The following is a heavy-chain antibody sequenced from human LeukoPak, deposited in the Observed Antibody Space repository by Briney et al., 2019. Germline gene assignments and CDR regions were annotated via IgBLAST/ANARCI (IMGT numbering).Heavy chain of an antibody. Sequence: SETLSLTCTVSGGSISSSSYYWGWIRQPPGKGLEWIGSIYYSGSTYYNPSLKSRVTISVDTSKNQFSLKLSSVTAADTAVYYCARDNGSGYLQTLFDYWGQGTLVTVSS. CDR2: IYYSGST. CDR3: ARDNGSGYLQTLFDY. V-gene: IGHV4-39*07. J-gene: IGHJ4*02. D-gene: IGHD3-22*01. CDR1: GGSISSSSYY.